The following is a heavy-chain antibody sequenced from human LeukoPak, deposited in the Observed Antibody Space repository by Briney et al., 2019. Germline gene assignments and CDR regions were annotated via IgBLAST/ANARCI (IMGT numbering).Heavy chain of an antibody. J-gene: IGHJ4*02. CDR2: ISGSGGST. V-gene: IGHV3-23*01. CDR1: GFTFSSYW. D-gene: IGHD3-22*01. CDR3: AKPSYYDSSGYYWDYFDY. Sequence: GGSLRLSCAASGFTFSSYWMSWARRAPGKGLEWVSAISGSGGSTYYADSVKGRFTISRDNSKNTLYLQMNSLRAEDTAVYYCAKPSYYDSSGYYWDYFDYWGQGTLVTVSS.